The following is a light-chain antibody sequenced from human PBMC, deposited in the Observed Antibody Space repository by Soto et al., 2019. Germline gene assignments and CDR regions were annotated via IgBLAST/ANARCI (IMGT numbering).Light chain of an antibody. V-gene: IGKV3-11*01. Sequence: IVMTQSPATLSVSPGERATLSCRASQSVSSNLAWYQQTPGQAPRLLIYGASNRATGIPARFSGSGSGTDFTLTISSLEPEDFAVYYCQQRSNWPPWTFGQGTKVDIK. CDR1: QSVSSN. J-gene: IGKJ1*01. CDR2: GAS. CDR3: QQRSNWPPWT.